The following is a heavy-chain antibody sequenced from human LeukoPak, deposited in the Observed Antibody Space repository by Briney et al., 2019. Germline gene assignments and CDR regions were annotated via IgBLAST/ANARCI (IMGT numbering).Heavy chain of an antibody. CDR1: GFTFTTYP. CDR3: ARAPSPNLDY. J-gene: IGHJ4*02. V-gene: IGHV3-11*01. Sequence: PGGSLRLSCEASGFTFTTYPMSWVRQAPGKGLEWVSYINSSGQTIYYAGSVKGRFTIARDNAKNSLYLYMSSLRVDDTAFYYCARAPSPNLDYWGQGTLVSVSS. CDR2: INSSGQTI.